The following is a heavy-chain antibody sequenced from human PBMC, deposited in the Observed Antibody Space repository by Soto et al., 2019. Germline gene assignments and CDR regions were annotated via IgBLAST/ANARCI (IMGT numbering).Heavy chain of an antibody. Sequence: SETLSLTCTVSGGSLGSSGYYWGRIRQSPGKGLEWIGNIYYSGNTFYNPSLKSRVTISVDTSKNQIYLHLSAVTAADTAIFYCASIAAPGTTHFDFWGQGTLVTVSS. D-gene: IGHD6-13*01. CDR3: ASIAAPGTTHFDF. CDR2: IYYSGNT. J-gene: IGHJ4*02. V-gene: IGHV4-39*01. CDR1: GGSLGSSGYY.